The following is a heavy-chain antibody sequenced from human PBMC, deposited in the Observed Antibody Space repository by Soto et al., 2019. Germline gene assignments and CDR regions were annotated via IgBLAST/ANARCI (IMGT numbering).Heavy chain of an antibody. V-gene: IGHV4-59*01. CDR3: ARGSGSSGWYYYYYYMDV. CDR2: IYYSGST. CDR1: GGSISSYY. D-gene: IGHD6-19*01. Sequence: SETLSLTCTVSGGSISSYYWSWIRQPPGKGLEWIGYIYYSGSTNYNPSLKSRVTISVDTSKNQFSLKLSSVTAADTAVYYCARGSGSSGWYYYYYYMDVWGKGTTVTVS. J-gene: IGHJ6*03.